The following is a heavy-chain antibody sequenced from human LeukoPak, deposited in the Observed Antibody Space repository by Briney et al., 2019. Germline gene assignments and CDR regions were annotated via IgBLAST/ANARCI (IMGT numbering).Heavy chain of an antibody. CDR3: AKNYDILTGYYPFDY. V-gene: IGHV3-23*01. Sequence: GGSLRLSCAASGFTFSSYALSWVRQAPGKGLEWVSSVSGLGGSIYYADSVKGRFTISRDNSKNTLYLQMNSLRAEDTAVYYCAKNYDILTGYYPFDYWGQGTLVTVSS. CDR1: GFTFSSYA. D-gene: IGHD3-9*01. CDR2: VSGLGGSI. J-gene: IGHJ4*02.